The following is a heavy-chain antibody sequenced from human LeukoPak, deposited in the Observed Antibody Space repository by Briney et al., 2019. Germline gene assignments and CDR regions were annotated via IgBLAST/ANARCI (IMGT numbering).Heavy chain of an antibody. Sequence: ASVKVSCKASGYTFTSYDINWVRQATEQGLEWMXWMNPNSGNTGYAQKLQGRVTLTRNNSINTAYMELSSLRSEDTAVYYCARGPYDSSGYRFDSWGQGTLVTVSS. CDR3: ARGPYDSSGYRFDS. CDR1: GYTFTSYD. V-gene: IGHV1-8*01. CDR2: MNPNSGNT. J-gene: IGHJ4*02. D-gene: IGHD3-22*01.